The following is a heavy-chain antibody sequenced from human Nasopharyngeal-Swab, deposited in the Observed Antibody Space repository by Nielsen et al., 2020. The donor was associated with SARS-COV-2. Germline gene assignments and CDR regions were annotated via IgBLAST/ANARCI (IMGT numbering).Heavy chain of an antibody. D-gene: IGHD4-17*01. Sequence: GESLKISCAASGFSFSGYAMTWVRQAPEKGLEWVSTISDSGGSTYYADSVKGRFTISRDNSKNTLYLQMNSLRAEDTAVYYCAKGRTVTAIYFDYWGQGTLVTVSS. CDR3: AKGRTVTAIYFDY. CDR1: GFSFSGYA. V-gene: IGHV3-23*01. J-gene: IGHJ4*02. CDR2: ISDSGGST.